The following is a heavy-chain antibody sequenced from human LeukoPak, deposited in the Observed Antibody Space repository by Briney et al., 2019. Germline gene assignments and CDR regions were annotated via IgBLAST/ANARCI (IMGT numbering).Heavy chain of an antibody. D-gene: IGHD3-10*01. CDR1: GYTFTSYD. J-gene: IGHJ4*02. CDR3: ASRMVRGIDY. Sequence: ASVKVSCKASGYTFTSYDINWVRQAPGQGLEWMGIINPSGGSTSYAQKFQGRATMTRDMSTSTVYMELSSLRSEDTAVYYCASRMVRGIDYWGQGTLVTVSS. CDR2: INPSGGST. V-gene: IGHV1-46*01.